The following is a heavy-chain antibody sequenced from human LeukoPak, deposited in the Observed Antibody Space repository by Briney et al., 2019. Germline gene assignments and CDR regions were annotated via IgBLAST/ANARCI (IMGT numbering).Heavy chain of an antibody. CDR3: AKEGRGYSYGNDY. CDR2: ISYDGRTK. CDR1: GFTFSSFA. V-gene: IGHV3-30*04. J-gene: IGHJ4*02. Sequence: GGSLRLSCAASGFTFSSFAMHWVRQSPGKGLEWVAVISYDGRTKYYADSVKGRFTISRDNSKNTLYLQMNSLRAEDTAVYYCAKEGRGYSYGNDYWGQGTLVTVSS. D-gene: IGHD5-18*01.